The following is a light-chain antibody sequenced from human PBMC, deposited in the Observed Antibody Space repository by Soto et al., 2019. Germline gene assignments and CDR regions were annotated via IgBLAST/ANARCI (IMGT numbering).Light chain of an antibody. CDR3: QQFYNYPRT. Sequence: AIRLTHSPSSFSASTLDRVSIXSRATQDIGTYLAWYQQIPGKAPKLLIYDASTLQTGVPSRFSGSGSGTDFTLTISYLQSEDFGTYYCQQFYNYPRTFGQGTKVDIK. CDR1: QDIGTY. CDR2: DAS. V-gene: IGKV1-8*01. J-gene: IGKJ1*01.